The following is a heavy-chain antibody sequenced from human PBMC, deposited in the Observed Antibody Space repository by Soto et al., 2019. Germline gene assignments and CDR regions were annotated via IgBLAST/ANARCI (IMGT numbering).Heavy chain of an antibody. J-gene: IGHJ4*02. D-gene: IGHD3-16*01. CDR2: IYWDDAK. CDR1: GFSLSTSGVG. Sequence: QITLKESGPTLVKPTQTLTLTCTFSGFSLSTSGVGVGWIRQPPGKALEWVALIYWDDAKEYSPSLKSRLTITKDTPKNQGALTRTNMDPWDTATYYWSHKGGGDRILDYWGQGTLVTVSS. CDR3: SHKGGGDRILDY. V-gene: IGHV2-5*02.